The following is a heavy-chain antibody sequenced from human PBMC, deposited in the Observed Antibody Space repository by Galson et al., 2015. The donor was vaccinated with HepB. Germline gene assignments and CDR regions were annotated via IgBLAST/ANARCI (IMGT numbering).Heavy chain of an antibody. Sequence: SVKVSCKASGYTFTSYYMHWVRQAPGQGLEWMGIIDPSGGSTSYAQKFQGRVTMTRDTSMSTVYMELSSLRSEDTAVYYCAREIAAAGRYFDYWGQGTLVTVSS. V-gene: IGHV1-46*01. J-gene: IGHJ4*02. CDR3: AREIAAAGRYFDY. D-gene: IGHD6-13*01. CDR1: GYTFTSYY. CDR2: IDPSGGST.